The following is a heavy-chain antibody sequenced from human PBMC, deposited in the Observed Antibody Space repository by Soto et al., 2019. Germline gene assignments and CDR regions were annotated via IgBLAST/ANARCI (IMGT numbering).Heavy chain of an antibody. Sequence: QVQLVQSGAEVKRPGASVKVSCKASGYTFTTHYMHWVRQAPGQGLEWLGIINPNGGSTTYAQKFQGRVTMTRDTSTSTVYLELSSLRSEDTAVYYCARAGYCSGGTCFHGNCDYWGQGTLVTVSA. V-gene: IGHV1-46*01. CDR2: INPNGGST. J-gene: IGHJ4*02. D-gene: IGHD2-15*01. CDR1: GYTFTTHY. CDR3: ARAGYCSGGTCFHGNCDY.